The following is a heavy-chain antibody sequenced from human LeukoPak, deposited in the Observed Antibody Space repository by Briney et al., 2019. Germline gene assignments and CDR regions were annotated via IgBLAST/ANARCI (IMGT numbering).Heavy chain of an antibody. CDR1: GYTFTGYY. D-gene: IGHD6-13*01. J-gene: IGHJ5*02. CDR3: ARTIRTRIAAAGTLNWFDP. Sequence: ASVKVSCKASGYTFTGYYMHWVRQAPGQGLEWMGWINPNSGDTNYAQKFQGRVTMTRDTSISTAYMELSRLRSDDTAVYYCARTIRTRIAAAGTLNWFDPWGQGTLVTVSS. V-gene: IGHV1-2*02. CDR2: INPNSGDT.